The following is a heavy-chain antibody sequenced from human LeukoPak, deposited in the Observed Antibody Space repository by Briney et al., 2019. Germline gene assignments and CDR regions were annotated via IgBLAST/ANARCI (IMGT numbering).Heavy chain of an antibody. Sequence: ASVKVSCKASGYTFTGYYMHWVRQAPGQGLEWMGWINPKSGDTNYAEKFHSRVSMTRDTSISTVYMELSRLRSDDTAVYYCARAGTVMLLDYWGQGTLVTVSS. J-gene: IGHJ4*02. CDR3: ARAGTVMLLDY. D-gene: IGHD3-16*01. CDR1: GYTFTGYY. CDR2: INPKSGDT. V-gene: IGHV1-2*02.